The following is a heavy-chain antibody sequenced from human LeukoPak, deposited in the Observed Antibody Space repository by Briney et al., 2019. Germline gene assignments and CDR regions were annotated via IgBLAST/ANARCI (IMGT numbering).Heavy chain of an antibody. CDR1: GFTFSSYG. CDR2: ISYDGSNQ. CDR3: AKDNYYDTSAFVDY. Sequence: QPGRSLRLSCAASGFTFSSYGMHWVRQAPGKGLEWVAAISYDGSNQSYADSVKGRFTISRDNSKNTLYLQMNSLRAEDTAVYYCAKDNYYDTSAFVDYWGQGTLVTVSS. V-gene: IGHV3-30*18. D-gene: IGHD3-22*01. J-gene: IGHJ4*02.